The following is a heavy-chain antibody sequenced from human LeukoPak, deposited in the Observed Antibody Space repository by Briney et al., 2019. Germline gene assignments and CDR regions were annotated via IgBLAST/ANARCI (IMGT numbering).Heavy chain of an antibody. CDR2: IYYSGST. CDR3: ARGRYCSSTSCPFDY. CDR1: GGSISSYY. D-gene: IGHD2-2*01. J-gene: IGHJ4*02. V-gene: IGHV4-59*08. Sequence: SETLPLTCTVSGGSISSYYWSWIRQPPGKGLEWIGYIYYSGSTNYNPSLKSRVTISVDTSKNQFSLKLSSVTAADTAVYYCARGRYCSSTSCPFDYWGQGTLVTVSS.